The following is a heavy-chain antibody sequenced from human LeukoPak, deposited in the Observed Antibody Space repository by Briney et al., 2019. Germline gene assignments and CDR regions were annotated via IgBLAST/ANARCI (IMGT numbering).Heavy chain of an antibody. J-gene: IGHJ3*02. CDR3: ASMIVVPMAFDI. Sequence: GASVKVSCKASGGTFSSYAISWVRQAPGQGLEWMGRIIPILGIANYAQKFQGRVTITADKSTSTAYMELSSLRSEDTAVYYCASMIVVPMAFDIWGQGTMVTVSS. CDR1: GGTFSSYA. CDR2: IIPILGIA. V-gene: IGHV1-69*04. D-gene: IGHD3-22*01.